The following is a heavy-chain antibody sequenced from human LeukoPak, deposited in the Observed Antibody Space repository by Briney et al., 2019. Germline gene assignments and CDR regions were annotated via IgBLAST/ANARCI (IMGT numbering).Heavy chain of an antibody. J-gene: IGHJ4*02. CDR1: GGTFSSYA. D-gene: IGHD5-24*01. CDR3: AREGDGYIYFDY. V-gene: IGHV1-69*06. Sequence: EASVKVSCKASGGTFSSYAISWVRQAPGQGLEWMGGIIPIFGTANYAQKFQGRVTITADKSTSTAYMELSSLRSEDTAVYYCAREGDGYIYFDYWGQGTLVTVSS. CDR2: IIPIFGTA.